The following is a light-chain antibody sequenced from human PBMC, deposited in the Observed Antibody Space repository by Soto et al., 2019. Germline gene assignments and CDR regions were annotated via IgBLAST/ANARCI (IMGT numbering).Light chain of an antibody. CDR3: SSYTSDSSYV. V-gene: IGLV2-14*01. CDR1: SSDVGLYDY. J-gene: IGLJ1*01. Sequence: ALTQPASVSGSPGQSITISCTGTSSDVGLYDYVSWYQQHPGKAPQLMIYAVSNRPSGVSNRFSASKSGNTASLFISGLQAEDEADYYCSSYTSDSSYVFGSGTKVTVL. CDR2: AVS.